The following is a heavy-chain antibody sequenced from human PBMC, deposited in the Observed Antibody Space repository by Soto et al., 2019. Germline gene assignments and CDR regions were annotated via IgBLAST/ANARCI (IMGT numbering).Heavy chain of an antibody. CDR1: GGSISSSSYY. V-gene: IGHV4-39*01. J-gene: IGHJ4*02. Sequence: PSETLSLTCTVSGGSISSSSYYWAWIRQPPGKGLEWIGSINYSGSTYYNPSLKSRVTTSVDTSKNQFSLKMGSVTATDTAVYYCARRRPGLGFCSGGSCYATAFDYWGQGTLVTVSS. D-gene: IGHD2-15*01. CDR3: ARRRPGLGFCSGGSCYATAFDY. CDR2: INYSGST.